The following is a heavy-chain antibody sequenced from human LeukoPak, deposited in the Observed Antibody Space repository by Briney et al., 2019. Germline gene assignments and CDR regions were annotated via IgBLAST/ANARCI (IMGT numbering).Heavy chain of an antibody. CDR1: AGTISTSSYY. CDR3: ARQDYDSTGYYSLNYFDY. J-gene: IGHJ4*02. Sequence: SETLSLTCTVSAGTISTSSYYWGCIRQPPGKGLEWIGSSYYSGSTYYNPSLKSRVTISVDTSKNQYSLRLSSVTAADTAVYYCARQDYDSTGYYSLNYFDYWGQGTLVTVAS. D-gene: IGHD3-22*01. V-gene: IGHV4-39*01. CDR2: SYYSGST.